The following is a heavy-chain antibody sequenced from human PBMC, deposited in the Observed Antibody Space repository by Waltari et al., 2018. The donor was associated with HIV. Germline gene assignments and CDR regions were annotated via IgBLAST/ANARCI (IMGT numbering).Heavy chain of an antibody. J-gene: IGHJ6*02. V-gene: IGHV4-59*01. CDR3: ARSYLFSRTSPPPVDV. CDR1: GGSINTYY. Sequence: QVQLQESGPGLVKPSETLSLTCTVSGGSINTYYWNWIRQPPGRGLEWIGYIYYSGSANYNPALKSRVTISIDTSKNQFSLKLSSVTAAETAVYYCARSYLFSRTSPPPVDVWGQGTTVIVSS. D-gene: IGHD2-2*01. CDR2: IYYSGSA.